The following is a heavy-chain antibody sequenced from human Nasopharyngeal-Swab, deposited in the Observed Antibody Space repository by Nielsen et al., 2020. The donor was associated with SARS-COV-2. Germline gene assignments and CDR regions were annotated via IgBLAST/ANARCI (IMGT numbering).Heavy chain of an antibody. CDR2: ISSTSSDI. CDR3: AKAHGNSWYSSLDY. V-gene: IGHV3-21*05. J-gene: IGHJ4*02. D-gene: IGHD6-13*01. CDR1: GFTFSSYT. Sequence: GESLKISCAASGFTFSSYTISWVRQAPGKGLEWVSYISSTSSDIYYADSVKGRFTISRDNARNSLYLQMHTLRAEDTAVYYCAKAHGNSWYSSLDYWGQGTLVTVSS.